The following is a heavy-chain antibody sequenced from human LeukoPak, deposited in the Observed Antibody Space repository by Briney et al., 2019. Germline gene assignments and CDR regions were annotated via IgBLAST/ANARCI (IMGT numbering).Heavy chain of an antibody. D-gene: IGHD3-10*02. CDR2: INPNSGGT. CDR3: ARVYVRHYYYYMDV. CDR1: GYTFTSYG. V-gene: IGHV1-2*02. Sequence: ASVKVSCKASGYTFTSYGISWVRQAPGQGLEWMGWINPNSGGTNYAQKFQGRVTMTRDTSISTAYMELSRLRSDDTAVYYCARVYVRHYYYYMDVWGKGTTVTISS. J-gene: IGHJ6*03.